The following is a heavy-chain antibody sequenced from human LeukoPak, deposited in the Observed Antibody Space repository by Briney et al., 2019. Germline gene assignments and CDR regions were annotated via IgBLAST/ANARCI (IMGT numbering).Heavy chain of an antibody. CDR2: INPNSGGT. J-gene: IGHJ4*02. CDR1: GYTFTGHY. D-gene: IGHD6-19*01. V-gene: IGHV1-2*02. Sequence: ASVKVSCKSSGYTFTGHYIHWVRQAPGQGLEWMGFINPNSGGTNYAQKFQGRVTMTRDTSVSTAYMELSRLTSDDTAVYYCVRVGHTSGWDFDYWGQGTLVTVS. CDR3: VRVGHTSGWDFDY.